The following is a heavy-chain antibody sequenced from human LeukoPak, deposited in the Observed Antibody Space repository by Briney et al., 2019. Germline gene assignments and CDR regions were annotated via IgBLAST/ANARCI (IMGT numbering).Heavy chain of an antibody. V-gene: IGHV3-11*01. CDR2: ISSSGSTI. Sequence: GGSPRLSCAASGFTFSDYYMSWIRQAPGKGLEWVSYISSSGSTIYYADSVKGRFTISRDNAKNSLYLQMNSLRAEDTAVYYCASYCSSTSCLGGNWFDPWGQGTLVTVSS. CDR3: ASYCSSTSCLGGNWFDP. J-gene: IGHJ5*02. D-gene: IGHD2-2*01. CDR1: GFTFSDYY.